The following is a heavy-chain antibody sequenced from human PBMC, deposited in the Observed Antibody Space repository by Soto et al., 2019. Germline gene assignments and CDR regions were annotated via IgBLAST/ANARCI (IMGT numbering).Heavy chain of an antibody. Sequence: QVQLVQSGAEVKKPGASVKVSCKASGYTFTSYGISWVRKAPGQGREWMGWISAYNGNTNYAQKLQGRGTMTTDTTTSTAYMELRSLRSDDTAVYYCARSIAVAGKGVFDYWGQGTLVTVSS. D-gene: IGHD6-19*01. V-gene: IGHV1-18*01. J-gene: IGHJ4*02. CDR1: GYTFTSYG. CDR3: ARSIAVAGKGVFDY. CDR2: ISAYNGNT.